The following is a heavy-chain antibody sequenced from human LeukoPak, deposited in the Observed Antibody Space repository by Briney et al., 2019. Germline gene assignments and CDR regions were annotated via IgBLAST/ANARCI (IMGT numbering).Heavy chain of an antibody. CDR2: SYNSGRS. CDR3: TRGAGWLIDF. CDR1: DDSISDYY. V-gene: IGHV4-59*01. J-gene: IGHJ4*02. Sequence: SETLSLTCTVSDDSISDYYRGWIRQPPGKGLEWIGYSYNSGRSTYNPSLKSRVTISADTSKKHFSLKLSSVTTADTAVYYCTRGAGWLIDFWGQGILVTVSS. D-gene: IGHD3-16*01.